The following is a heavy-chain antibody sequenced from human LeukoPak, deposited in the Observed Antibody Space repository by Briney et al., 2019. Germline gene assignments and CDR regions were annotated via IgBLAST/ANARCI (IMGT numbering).Heavy chain of an antibody. D-gene: IGHD3-3*01. J-gene: IGHJ4*02. CDR3: ARHGMQWDYEFWSVYLYYFDY. Sequence: KPSETLSLTCTLFGGSISCGSHYWGWIRQPPGKGLEWIGSIYYSGSTYYNPSLKSRVTISVDTSKNQFSLKLSSVTAADTAVYYCARHGMQWDYEFWSVYLYYFDYWGQGTLVTVSS. V-gene: IGHV4-39*01. CDR1: GGSISCGSHY. CDR2: IYYSGST.